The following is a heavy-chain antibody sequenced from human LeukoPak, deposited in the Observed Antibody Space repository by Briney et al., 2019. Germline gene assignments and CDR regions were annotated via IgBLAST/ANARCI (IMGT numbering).Heavy chain of an antibody. J-gene: IGHJ4*02. Sequence: GGSLRLSRAASGFTFSSYAMSWVRQAPGKGLEWVSAISGSGGSTYYADSVKGRFTVSRDNSKNTLYLQMNSLRAEDTAVYYCARSSGWYDYFDYWGQGTLVTVSS. V-gene: IGHV3-23*01. CDR1: GFTFSSYA. D-gene: IGHD6-19*01. CDR3: ARSSGWYDYFDY. CDR2: ISGSGGST.